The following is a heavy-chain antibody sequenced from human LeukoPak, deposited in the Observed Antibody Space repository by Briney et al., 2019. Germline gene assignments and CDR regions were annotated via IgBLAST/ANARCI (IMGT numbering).Heavy chain of an antibody. V-gene: IGHV1-46*01. D-gene: IGHD3-16*01. CDR2: INPSGGST. CDR1: GYTFTSYY. J-gene: IGHJ6*02. Sequence: ASVKVSCKASGYTFTSYYMHWVRQAPGQGLEWMGIINPSGGSTSYAQKFQGRVTMTRDTSTSTVYMELSSLRSEDTAVYYCARDKKGGAVEILGPTVYYYYYGMDVWGQGATVTVSS. CDR3: ARDKKGGAVEILGPTVYYYYYGMDV.